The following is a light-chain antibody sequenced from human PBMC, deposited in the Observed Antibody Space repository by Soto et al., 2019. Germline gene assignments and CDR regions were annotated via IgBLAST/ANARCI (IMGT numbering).Light chain of an antibody. CDR2: EGS. CDR3: RSYAGSXTYV. V-gene: IGLV2-23*01. Sequence: QSFLTQPASVSGSPGQSITISCTGTSSDVGRYNLVSWYQQHPGRAPKLMIYEGSKRPSGVSNRLSGSKSGNTASLTISGLQAEDEADYYCRSYAGSXTYVFGTGTKVXVX. CDR1: SSDVGRYNL. J-gene: IGLJ1*01.